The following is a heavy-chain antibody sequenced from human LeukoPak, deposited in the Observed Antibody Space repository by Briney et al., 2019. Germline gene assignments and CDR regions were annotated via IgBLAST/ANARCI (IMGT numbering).Heavy chain of an antibody. CDR3: VKGGRFGGNSWFDP. Sequence: GGSLRLSCAASGFTFNNYAIHWVRQAPGKGLEWVSGISGSGGSRFYADSVRGRLTIYRDNSKNTVDVQMSSLSAEDTAVYYCVKGGRFGGNSWFDPWGQGTLVTVSS. CDR1: GFTFNNYA. CDR2: ISGSGGSR. V-gene: IGHV3-23*01. D-gene: IGHD4-23*01. J-gene: IGHJ5*02.